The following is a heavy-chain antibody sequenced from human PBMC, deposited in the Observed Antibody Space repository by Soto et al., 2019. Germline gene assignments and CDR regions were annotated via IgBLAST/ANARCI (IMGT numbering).Heavy chain of an antibody. CDR3: TRVGGTAMAPYYYGMDV. Sequence: GGSLRLSCTASGFTFGDYAMSWFRQAPGKGLEWVGFIRSKAYGETTEYAASVKGRFTISRDDSKSIAYLQMNSLKTEDTAVYYCTRVGGTAMAPYYYGMDVWGQGTTVTVSS. J-gene: IGHJ6*02. CDR2: IRSKAYGETT. V-gene: IGHV3-49*03. D-gene: IGHD5-18*01. CDR1: GFTFGDYA.